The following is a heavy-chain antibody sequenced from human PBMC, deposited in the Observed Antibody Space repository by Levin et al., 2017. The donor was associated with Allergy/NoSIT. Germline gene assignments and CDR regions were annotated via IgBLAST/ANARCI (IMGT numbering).Heavy chain of an antibody. V-gene: IGHV4-39*01. CDR3: ARAGPFTMVRGATFDY. CDR1: GGSISSSSYY. Sequence: SETLSLTCTVSGGSISSSSYYWGWIRQPPGKGLEWIGSIYYSGSTYYNPSLKSRVTISVDTSKNQFSLKLSSVTAADTAVYYCARAGPFTMVRGATFDYWGQGTLVTVSS. J-gene: IGHJ4*02. CDR2: IYYSGST. D-gene: IGHD3-10*01.